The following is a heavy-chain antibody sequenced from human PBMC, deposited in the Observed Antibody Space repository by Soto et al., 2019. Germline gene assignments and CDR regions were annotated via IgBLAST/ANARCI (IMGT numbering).Heavy chain of an antibody. CDR3: ARVGYSYGYVAY. D-gene: IGHD5-18*01. J-gene: IGHJ4*02. CDR1: GYTFTSYD. Sequence: QVQLVQSGAEVKKPGASVKVSCKASGYTFTSYDINWVRQATGHGLEWMGWMNPNSGNTGYAQKFQGRDTMTRNTSICTAYMELSILSSEDTAVYYFARVGYSYGYVAYWGQGTLVTVSS. CDR2: MNPNSGNT. V-gene: IGHV1-8*01.